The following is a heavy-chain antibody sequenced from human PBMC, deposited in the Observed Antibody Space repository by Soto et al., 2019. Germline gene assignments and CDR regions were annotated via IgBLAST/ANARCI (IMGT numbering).Heavy chain of an antibody. CDR3: ERRGGSYNSDS. J-gene: IGHJ4*02. V-gene: IGHV4-4*07. CDR2: IFVNGNT. Sequence: LSLTCTVASGSVSTYYWSWIRQPAGKGLEWIGRIFVNGNTSYNPALRSRVTISVDTYKGQFSLNLTSVTAADTAVYFCERRGGSYNSDSWGQGILVTVSS. CDR1: SGSVSTYY. D-gene: IGHD1-1*01.